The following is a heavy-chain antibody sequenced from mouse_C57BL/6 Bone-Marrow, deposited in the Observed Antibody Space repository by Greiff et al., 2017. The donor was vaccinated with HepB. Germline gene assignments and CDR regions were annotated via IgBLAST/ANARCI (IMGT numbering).Heavy chain of an antibody. CDR1: GYTFTSYW. V-gene: IGHV1-64*01. CDR2: IHPNSGST. CDR3: ARFTTDFMDY. D-gene: IGHD1-1*01. Sequence: QVQLKQPGAELVKPGASVKLSCKASGYTFTSYWMHWVKQRPGQGLEWIGMIHPNSGSTNYNEKFKSKATLTVDKSSSTAYMQLSSLTSEDSAVYYCARFTTDFMDYWGQGTSVTVSS. J-gene: IGHJ4*01.